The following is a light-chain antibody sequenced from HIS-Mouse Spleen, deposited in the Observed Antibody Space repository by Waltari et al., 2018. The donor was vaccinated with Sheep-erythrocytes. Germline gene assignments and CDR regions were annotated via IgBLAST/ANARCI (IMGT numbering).Light chain of an antibody. V-gene: IGLV1-47*01. CDR2: RNN. J-gene: IGLJ3*02. Sequence: QSVLTQPPSASGTPGQRVTIPCSGSSSHIGSNYVHWYQQPPGTAPKLLIYRNNQRPSGVPDRFSGSKSGTSASLAISGLRSEDEADYYCAAWDDSLSGPVFGGGTKLTVL. CDR3: AAWDDSLSGPV. CDR1: SSHIGSNY.